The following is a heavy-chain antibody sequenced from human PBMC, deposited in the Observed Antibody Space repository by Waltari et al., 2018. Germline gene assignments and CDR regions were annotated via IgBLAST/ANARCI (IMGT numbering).Heavy chain of an antibody. V-gene: IGHV3-33*06. D-gene: IGHD2-21*01. CDR3: AKDGHLFGCFWYFDF. Sequence: QVQLVESGGGVVQPGESLALSCAASGFRLSNYGVLWLRQVPGKGLEWLQVFWYDGSKQYYADSVRGRSTISRDTSTSTVSLHMNSLRVEDTAVYYCAKDGHLFGCFWYFDFWGRGTLVTVS. CDR1: GFRLSNYG. J-gene: IGHJ2*01. CDR2: FWYDGSKQ.